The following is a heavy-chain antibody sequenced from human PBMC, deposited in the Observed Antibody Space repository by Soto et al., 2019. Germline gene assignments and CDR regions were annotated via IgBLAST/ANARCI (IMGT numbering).Heavy chain of an antibody. Sequence: QVQLVQSGAEVKKPGASVKVSCKASGYTFTSYGISWVRQAPGQGLEWMGWISAHNGNTIDEQKLQGRVTMTTDTATSTAYMELRSRGSDDTAVYYCASAVTPTDYGGQGTLVTVSS. CDR2: ISAHNGNT. CDR3: ASAVTPTDY. V-gene: IGHV1-18*01. CDR1: GYTFTSYG. D-gene: IGHD2-21*02. J-gene: IGHJ4*02.